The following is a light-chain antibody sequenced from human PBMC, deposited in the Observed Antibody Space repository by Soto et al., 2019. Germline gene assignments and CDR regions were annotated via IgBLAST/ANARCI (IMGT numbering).Light chain of an antibody. CDR3: QQSFSSPYT. CDR2: AAS. J-gene: IGKJ2*01. CDR1: QSISSY. Sequence: DIQMTQSPSSLSASVGDRVTITCRASQSISSYLNWYQHKPGKAPKLLIYAASSLQSGVPSRFSGSGSGTDFTLTISSPQPEDFATYYCQQSFSSPYTFGQGTKLEIK. V-gene: IGKV1-39*01.